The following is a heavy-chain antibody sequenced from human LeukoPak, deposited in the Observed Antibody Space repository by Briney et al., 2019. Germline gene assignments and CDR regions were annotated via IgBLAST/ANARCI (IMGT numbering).Heavy chain of an antibody. CDR1: GGTFSSYA. Sequence: SVKVSCKASGGTFSSYAISWVRQAPGQGLEWMGGIIPIFGTANYAQKFQGRVTITADESTSAAYMELSSLRSEDTAVYYCARDPRYCSSTSCSSYYYYMDVWGKGTTVTVSS. D-gene: IGHD2-2*01. J-gene: IGHJ6*03. CDR3: ARDPRYCSSTSCSSYYYYMDV. CDR2: IIPIFGTA. V-gene: IGHV1-69*13.